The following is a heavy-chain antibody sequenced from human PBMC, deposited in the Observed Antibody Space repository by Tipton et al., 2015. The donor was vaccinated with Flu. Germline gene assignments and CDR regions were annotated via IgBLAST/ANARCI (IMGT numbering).Heavy chain of an antibody. V-gene: IGHV4-39*07. CDR2: IYHSGST. D-gene: IGHD3-10*01. CDR1: GGSINRSHYY. J-gene: IGHJ4*02. CDR3: ARGSGSGTEMIFDF. Sequence: TLSLTCTVSGGSINRSHYYWGWIRQPPGKGLEWIGSIYHSGSTFYHPSLKSRVTISVDTSKNQFSLKLSSVTAADTAVYYCARGSGSGTEMIFDFWGQGTLVTVSS.